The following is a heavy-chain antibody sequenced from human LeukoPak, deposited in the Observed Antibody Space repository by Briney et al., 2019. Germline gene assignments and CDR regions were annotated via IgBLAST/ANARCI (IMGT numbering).Heavy chain of an antibody. CDR1: GGSISSSSYY. D-gene: IGHD4-23*01. CDR2: IYYSGST. CDR3: ARGDGGIDY. J-gene: IGHJ4*02. V-gene: IGHV4-39*07. Sequence: KPSETLSLTCTVSGGSISSSSYYWGWIRQPPGKGLEWIGSIYYSGSTYYNPSLKSRVTISVDTSKNQFSPKLSSVTAADTAVYYCARGDGGIDYWGQGTLVTVSS.